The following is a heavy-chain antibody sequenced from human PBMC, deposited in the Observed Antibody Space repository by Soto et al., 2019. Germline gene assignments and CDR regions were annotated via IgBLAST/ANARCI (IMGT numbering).Heavy chain of an antibody. CDR2: INTNTGNP. Sequence: ASVKVSCKASGYTFTSYAMNWVRQAPGQGLEWMGWINTNTGNPTYAQGFTGRFVFSLDTSVSTAYLQICSLKAEDTAVYYCARGGALGYCSGGSCYSGRRIPWGKFDPWGQGTLVTVSS. CDR1: GYTFTSYA. D-gene: IGHD2-15*01. CDR3: ARGGALGYCSGGSCYSGRRIPWGKFDP. J-gene: IGHJ5*02. V-gene: IGHV7-4-1*01.